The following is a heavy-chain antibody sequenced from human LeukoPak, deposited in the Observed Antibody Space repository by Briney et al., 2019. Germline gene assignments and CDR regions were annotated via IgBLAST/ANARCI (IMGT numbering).Heavy chain of an antibody. CDR1: GFTFSNAW. J-gene: IGHJ5*02. D-gene: IGHD1-14*01. CDR3: TTVQTGRFDP. Sequence: GGSLRLSCAASGFTFSNAWMSWDRQAPGKGLEWVGRIKSKTDGGTADYAAPVKGRFTISRDESTNTLYLQMNSLKTEDTGVYYCTTVQTGRFDPWGQGTQVTVSS. CDR2: IKSKTDGGTA. V-gene: IGHV3-15*01.